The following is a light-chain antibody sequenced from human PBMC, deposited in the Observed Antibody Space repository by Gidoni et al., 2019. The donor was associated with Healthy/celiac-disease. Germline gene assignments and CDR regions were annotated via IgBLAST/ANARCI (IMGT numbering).Light chain of an antibody. Sequence: EIVLTQSPGTLSLSPGERATPSCRASQSVSSSYLAWYQQKPGQAPRLLIYGASSRATGIPDRFSGSGSGTDFTLTISRLEPGDFAVYYCQQYGSWTFXQXTKVEIK. V-gene: IGKV3-20*01. CDR3: QQYGSWT. CDR2: GAS. J-gene: IGKJ1*01. CDR1: QSVSSSY.